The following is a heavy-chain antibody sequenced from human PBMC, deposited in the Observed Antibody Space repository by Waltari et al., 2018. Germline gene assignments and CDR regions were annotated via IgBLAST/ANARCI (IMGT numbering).Heavy chain of an antibody. CDR3: ARDFSYGSVDY. V-gene: IGHV1-2*02. Sequence: QVQLVQSGAEVKKPGASVKVACKASGYSFRDSFIHWVRPAPGQGLEFMGWIDPDAGGTNYPQRFQGRVAMTSDASISTVYMELSGLRSDDTAVYYCARDFSYGSVDYWGQGTLVTVSS. J-gene: IGHJ4*02. CDR2: IDPDAGGT. CDR1: GYSFRDSF. D-gene: IGHD5-18*01.